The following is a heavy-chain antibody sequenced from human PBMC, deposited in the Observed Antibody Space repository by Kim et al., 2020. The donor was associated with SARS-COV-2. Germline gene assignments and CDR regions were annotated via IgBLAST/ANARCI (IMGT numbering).Heavy chain of an antibody. CDR3: ARSGKRYYDREADY. CDR1: GGSISSYY. J-gene: IGHJ4*02. Sequence: SETLSLTCTVSGGSISSYYWSWIRQPAGKGLEWIGRIYTSGSTNYNPSLKSRVTMSVDTSKNQFSLKLSSVTAADTAVYYCARSGKRYYDREADYWGQGTLVTVSS. CDR2: IYTSGST. D-gene: IGHD3-22*01. V-gene: IGHV4-4*07.